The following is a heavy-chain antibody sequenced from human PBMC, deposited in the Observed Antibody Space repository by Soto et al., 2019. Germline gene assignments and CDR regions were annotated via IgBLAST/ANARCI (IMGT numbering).Heavy chain of an antibody. CDR2: IYYSGST. J-gene: IGHJ5*02. Sequence: PSETLSLTCTVSGGTISTGDYYWCWIRQPTGKGLEWIGYIYYSGSTYYNPSLKSRVTISVDTSKNQFSLKLSSVTAADTAVYYCARANYDFRSGYPQNWFHPRGPATLGTLS. CDR1: GGTISTGDYY. V-gene: IGHV4-30-4*01. D-gene: IGHD3-3*01. CDR3: ARANYDFRSGYPQNWFHP.